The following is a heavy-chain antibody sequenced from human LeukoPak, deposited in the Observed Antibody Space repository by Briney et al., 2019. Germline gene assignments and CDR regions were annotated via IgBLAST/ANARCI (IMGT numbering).Heavy chain of an antibody. CDR2: ISAGGRTT. CDR3: ARDTATPVAVGATLFDY. Sequence: GGSLRLSCAVSGLTFRNLKMNWVRQAPGKGLEWVSYISAGGRTTFYADSVTGRFTISRDNAKNSLYLQMNSLRAKDTAVYYCARDTATPVAVGATLFDYWGQGTLVTVSS. V-gene: IGHV3-48*03. D-gene: IGHD1-26*01. CDR1: GLTFRNLK. J-gene: IGHJ4*02.